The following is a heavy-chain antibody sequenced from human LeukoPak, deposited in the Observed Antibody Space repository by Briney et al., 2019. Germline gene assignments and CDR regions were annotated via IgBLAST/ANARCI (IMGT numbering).Heavy chain of an antibody. CDR3: ARAGYNWSQYYFDY. D-gene: IGHD1-20*01. Sequence: ASVKVSCKASGYTFSGYYMHWVRQAPGKGLEWMGWINPNSGGTDYAQNFQGRVTMTRDTSNSTAYMELSGLRSDDTAVYYCARAGYNWSQYYFDYWGQGTLVTVSS. CDR1: GYTFSGYY. V-gene: IGHV1-2*02. CDR2: INPNSGGT. J-gene: IGHJ4*02.